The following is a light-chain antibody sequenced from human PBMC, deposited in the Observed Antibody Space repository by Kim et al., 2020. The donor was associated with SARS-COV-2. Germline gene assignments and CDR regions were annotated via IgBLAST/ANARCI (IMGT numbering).Light chain of an antibody. J-gene: IGKJ5*01. CDR3: QQRYSSYPRT. CDR1: QGISSY. Sequence: DIQMTQSPSSLSASIGDRVTITCRASQGISSYLNWYQQKPGKAPKLLIYAASSLQSGVPSRFSGSGSGTDFTLTISSLQPEDFVTYYCQQRYSSYPRTFGQGTRLEIK. CDR2: AAS. V-gene: IGKV1-39*01.